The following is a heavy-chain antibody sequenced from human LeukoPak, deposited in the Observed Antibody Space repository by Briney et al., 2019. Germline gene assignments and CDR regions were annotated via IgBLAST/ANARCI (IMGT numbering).Heavy chain of an antibody. J-gene: IGHJ6*03. CDR3: ARVTIPIIWGAAEGRRENFYMDV. D-gene: IGHD3-16*01. V-gene: IGHV4-61*02. CDR2: VFTSGST. CDR1: GGSISSGGFY. Sequence: SETLSLTCTVSGGSISSGGFYWTWIRQPAGKGLEWIGRVFTSGSTNYSPSLESRVTISIDTSKNQFSLKLKSVTAADTAVYFCARVTIPIIWGAAEGRRENFYMDVWGKGTTVTVSS.